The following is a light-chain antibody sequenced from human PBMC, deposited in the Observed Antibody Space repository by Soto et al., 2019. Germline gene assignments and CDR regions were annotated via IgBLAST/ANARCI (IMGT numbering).Light chain of an antibody. J-gene: IGKJ2*01. CDR3: QQYGSSPPYT. Sequence: EILLTQSPGTLSLSPGERATLSCRASQSISSHYLAWYQQKPGQAPRLLIYGASSRATGIPERFSGSGSATDFTLTISRLEPEDFAVYYCQQYGSSPPYTFGQGTKLEIK. V-gene: IGKV3-20*01. CDR1: QSISSHY. CDR2: GAS.